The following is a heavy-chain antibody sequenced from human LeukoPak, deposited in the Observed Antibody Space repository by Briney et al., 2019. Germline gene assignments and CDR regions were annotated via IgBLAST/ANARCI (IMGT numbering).Heavy chain of an antibody. J-gene: IGHJ5*02. D-gene: IGHD3-10*01. Sequence: SETLSLTCAVSGGSFSGYYWSWSRQPPGKGLEWVGEINHSGSTNYNPSLKSRVTIPVDTSKNQFSLKLSSVTAADTAVYYCARSPNYGSGSYAWGQGTLVTVSS. V-gene: IGHV4-34*01. CDR3: ARSPNYGSGSYA. CDR1: GGSFSGYY. CDR2: INHSGST.